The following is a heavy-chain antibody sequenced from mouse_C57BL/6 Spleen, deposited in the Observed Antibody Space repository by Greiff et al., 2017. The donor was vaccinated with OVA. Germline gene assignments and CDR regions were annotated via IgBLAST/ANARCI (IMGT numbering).Heavy chain of an antibody. J-gene: IGHJ3*01. CDR1: GFTFSDYY. CDR2: ISNGGGST. Sequence: DVKLVESGGGLVQPGGSLKLSCAASGFTFSDYYMYWVRQTPEKRLEWVAYISNGGGSTYCPDTVKGRFTISRDNAKNTLYLQMSRLKSEDTAMYYCARHDYYDYDGFAYWGQGTLVTVSA. V-gene: IGHV5-12*01. D-gene: IGHD2-4*01. CDR3: ARHDYYDYDGFAY.